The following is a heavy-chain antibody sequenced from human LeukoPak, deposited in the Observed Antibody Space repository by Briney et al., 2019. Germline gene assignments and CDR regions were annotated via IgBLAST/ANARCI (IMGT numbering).Heavy chain of an antibody. Sequence: SETLSLTCTVSGGSISSYYWSWIRQPAGKGLEWIGRIYTSGSTNYNPSLKSRVTMSVDTSKNQFSLKLSSVTAADTAVYYCARGVDYDFWSGPTGNWFDPWGQGTLVTVSS. CDR1: GGSISSYY. V-gene: IGHV4-4*07. CDR3: ARGVDYDFWSGPTGNWFDP. CDR2: IYTSGST. D-gene: IGHD3-3*01. J-gene: IGHJ5*02.